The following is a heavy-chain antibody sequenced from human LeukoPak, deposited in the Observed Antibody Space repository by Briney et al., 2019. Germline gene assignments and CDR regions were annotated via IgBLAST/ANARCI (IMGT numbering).Heavy chain of an antibody. Sequence: WASVKVSCKASGGTFSSYAISWVRQATGQGLEWMGWMNPNSGNTGYAQKFQGRVTMTRNTSISTAYMELSSLRSEDTAVYYCARGLIPFGELLYSYWGQGTLVTVSS. CDR2: MNPNSGNT. J-gene: IGHJ4*02. CDR3: ARGLIPFGELLYSY. CDR1: GGTFSSYA. V-gene: IGHV1-8*02. D-gene: IGHD3-10*01.